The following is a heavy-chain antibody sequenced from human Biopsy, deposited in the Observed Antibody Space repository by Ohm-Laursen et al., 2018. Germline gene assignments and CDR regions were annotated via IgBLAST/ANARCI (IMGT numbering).Heavy chain of an antibody. Sequence: SETLSLTCAVYGGSFSGSYWTWIRQPPGKGLEWLGEMNHSGRTNHNPSLKSRVTISMDTSKNQFSLKLTSVTAADTAVYYCARWEVGYSANDLRFDYWGQGTLVTVSS. V-gene: IGHV4-34*01. J-gene: IGHJ4*02. CDR1: GGSFSGSY. CDR3: ARWEVGYSANDLRFDY. D-gene: IGHD5-12*01. CDR2: MNHSGRT.